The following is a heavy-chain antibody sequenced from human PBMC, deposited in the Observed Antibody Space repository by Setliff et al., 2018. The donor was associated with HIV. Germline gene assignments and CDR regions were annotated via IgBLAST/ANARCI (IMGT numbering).Heavy chain of an antibody. CDR2: IYSSGST. V-gene: IGHV4-59*08. D-gene: IGHD2-21*01. J-gene: IGHJ4*02. Sequence: SETLSLTCTVSGGSIRSYYWNWIRQPPGKGLEWIGYIYSSGSTNYNPSLKRRVTISVDTSKNQFSLKLTSVTASDTAVYYCARQVTVVGYFETAAGSFNYWGPGTLVTVSS. CDR3: ARQVTVVGYFETAAGSFNY. CDR1: GGSIRSYY.